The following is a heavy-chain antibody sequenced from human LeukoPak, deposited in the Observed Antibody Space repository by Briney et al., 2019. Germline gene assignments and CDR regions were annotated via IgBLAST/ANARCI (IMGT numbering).Heavy chain of an antibody. D-gene: IGHD3-22*01. CDR1: GYTFTSYY. CDR2: INPSGGRT. CDR3: ARDPKDDTSGYYYFDY. Sequence: ASVNVSCKASGYTFTSYYMHWVRQAPGQGLEWMGIINPSGGRTIYSQNFQGRVTMTRDMSTSTVHMQLSSLRSEDTALYFCARDPKDDTSGYYYFDYWGQGTLVTVSS. J-gene: IGHJ4*02. V-gene: IGHV1-46*01.